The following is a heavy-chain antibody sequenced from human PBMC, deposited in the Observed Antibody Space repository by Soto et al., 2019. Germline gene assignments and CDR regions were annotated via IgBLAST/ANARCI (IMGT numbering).Heavy chain of an antibody. J-gene: IGHJ4*02. CDR2: IYCSGST. D-gene: IGHD4-17*01. CDR3: ARRMGTVTDFDY. V-gene: IGHV4-39*01. CDR1: GGSISSSSYY. Sequence: ETLSLTCTVSGGSISSSSYYWGWIRQPPGKGLEWIGSIYCSGSTYYNPSLKSRVTISVDTSKNQFSLKLSSVTAADTAVYYCARRMGTVTDFDYWGQGTLVTVSS.